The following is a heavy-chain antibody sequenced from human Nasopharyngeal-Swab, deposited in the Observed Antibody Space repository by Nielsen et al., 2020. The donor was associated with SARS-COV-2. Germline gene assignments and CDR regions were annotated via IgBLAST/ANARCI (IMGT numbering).Heavy chain of an antibody. CDR3: AREYTYGYYYYMDV. D-gene: IGHD5-18*01. Sequence: VRQMPGKGLVWMGRIDPSDSYTNYSPSFQGHVTISADKSISTAYLQWSSLKASDTAMYYCAREYTYGYYYYMDVWGKGTTVTVSS. J-gene: IGHJ6*03. V-gene: IGHV5-10-1*01. CDR2: IDPSDSYT.